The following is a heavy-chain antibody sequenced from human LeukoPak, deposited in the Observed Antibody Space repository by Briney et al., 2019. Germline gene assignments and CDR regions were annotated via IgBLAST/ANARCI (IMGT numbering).Heavy chain of an antibody. CDR3: AKHQYYDTSGFPTSLDS. Sequence: PGGSLRLSCAASGFTFSSYAMSRVRQAPGRGLEWASVISGSGGSTTYADSVKGRFTISRDNSKNTLYLQMNSLRAEDTAVYYCAKHQYYDTSGFPTSLDSWGQGTLVTVSS. J-gene: IGHJ4*02. V-gene: IGHV3-23*01. D-gene: IGHD3-22*01. CDR2: ISGSGGST. CDR1: GFTFSSYA.